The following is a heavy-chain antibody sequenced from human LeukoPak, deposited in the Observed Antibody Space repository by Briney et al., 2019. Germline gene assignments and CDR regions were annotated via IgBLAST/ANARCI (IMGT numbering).Heavy chain of an antibody. D-gene: IGHD3-10*01. Sequence: GGSLSLSWAASGFTLSSAGMGWVRQAPGEWLEWVAFVRYDGSNKYYADSVKGRFTISGDNSKNTLYLQMNSLRAEDTAVYYCAKIWFGELLFFMDVWGKGTTVTVSS. J-gene: IGHJ6*03. CDR2: VRYDGSNK. V-gene: IGHV3-30*02. CDR1: GFTLSSAG. CDR3: AKIWFGELLFFMDV.